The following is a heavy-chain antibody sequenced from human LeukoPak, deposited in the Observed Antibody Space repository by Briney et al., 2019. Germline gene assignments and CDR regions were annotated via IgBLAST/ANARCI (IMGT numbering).Heavy chain of an antibody. D-gene: IGHD2-21*01. Sequence: GGSLRLSCAASGFTFSSYGMHWVRQAPGKGLEWVAFIRYDGSNKHYADSVKGRFTISRDNSKNTLYLQMNSLRAEDTAVYYCAKASGLWWDFDYWGQGTLVTVSS. CDR1: GFTFSSYG. J-gene: IGHJ4*02. CDR2: IRYDGSNK. V-gene: IGHV3-30*02. CDR3: AKASGLWWDFDY.